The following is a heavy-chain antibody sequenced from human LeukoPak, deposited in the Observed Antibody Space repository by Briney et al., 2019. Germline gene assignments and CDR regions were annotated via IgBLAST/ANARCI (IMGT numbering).Heavy chain of an antibody. D-gene: IGHD3-10*02. Sequence: GGSLRLSCAASGFTVSSNYMSWVRQAPGKGLEWVSVIYSGGSTYYADSVKGRFTISRDNSKNTLYLQMNSLRAEDTAVYYCTELGITMIGGVWGKGTTVTISS. J-gene: IGHJ6*04. CDR1: GFTVSSNY. V-gene: IGHV3-66*01. CDR2: IYSGGST. CDR3: TELGITMIGGV.